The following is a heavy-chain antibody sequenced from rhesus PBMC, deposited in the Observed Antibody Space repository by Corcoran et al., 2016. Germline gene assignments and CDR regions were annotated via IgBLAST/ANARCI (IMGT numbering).Heavy chain of an antibody. Sequence: QVQLQQWGEGLVKPSETLSLTCAVDGNSVSDYWWGWPRQPPGKGLDGIGRIRSGGSTNYSPSLKSRVTISIDTSKNQCSLKLTSVTAADTAVYYCARTMGDRFDVWGPGVLVTVSS. CDR3: ARTMGDRFDV. J-gene: IGHJ5-1*01. D-gene: IGHD3-34*01. V-gene: IGHV4-160*01. CDR1: GNSVSDYW. CDR2: IRSGGST.